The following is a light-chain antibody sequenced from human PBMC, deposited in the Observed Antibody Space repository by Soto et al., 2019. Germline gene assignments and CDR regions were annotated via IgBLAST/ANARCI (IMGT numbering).Light chain of an antibody. V-gene: IGLV2-14*01. CDR3: RSYTRSSNPVV. Sequence: QSALTQPASVSGSPGQSITISCTGTSSDVGGYNYVSWYQQHPGKAPKLMIYEVSNRPSGVSNRFAGSKSGNTASLAISGLQAEDDADCYWRSYTRSSNPVVFGGGTKLYVL. CDR2: EVS. CDR1: SSDVGGYNY. J-gene: IGLJ2*01.